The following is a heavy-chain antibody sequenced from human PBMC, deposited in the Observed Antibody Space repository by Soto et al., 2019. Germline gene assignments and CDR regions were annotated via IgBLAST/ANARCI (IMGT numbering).Heavy chain of an antibody. Sequence: QVQLVESGGGVVQPGRSLRLSCEASGFTFSSYGMHWVRQAPGKGLEWVAVIWYDGSNKYYADSVKGRFTISRDNSKNTLYLQMNSLRAEDKAVYYCARDSMVRGASYGMDVWGQGSTVTVSS. CDR3: ARDSMVRGASYGMDV. D-gene: IGHD3-10*01. CDR2: IWYDGSNK. V-gene: IGHV3-33*01. CDR1: GFTFSSYG. J-gene: IGHJ6*02.